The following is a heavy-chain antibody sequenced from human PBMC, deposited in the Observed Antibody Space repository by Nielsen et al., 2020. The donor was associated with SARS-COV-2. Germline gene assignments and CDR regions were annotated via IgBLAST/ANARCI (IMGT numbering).Heavy chain of an antibody. CDR3: AKQYSDNYYDAFDI. Sequence: GESLKISCAASGFTFSSYAMRWVRQAPGKGLEWVSAISGSGGSTYYADSVKGRFTISRDNSKNTLFLQMNSLRAEDTAVYYCAKQYSDNYYDAFDIWGQGTMVTVPS. CDR1: GFTFSSYA. V-gene: IGHV3-23*01. J-gene: IGHJ3*02. D-gene: IGHD5-12*01. CDR2: ISGSGGST.